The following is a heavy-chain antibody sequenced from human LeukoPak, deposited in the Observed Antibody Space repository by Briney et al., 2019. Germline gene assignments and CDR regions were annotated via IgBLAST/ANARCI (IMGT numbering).Heavy chain of an antibody. J-gene: IGHJ4*02. CDR2: ISGSGGST. CDR3: AKMIYGGNSPLDY. D-gene: IGHD4-23*01. Sequence: GGSLRLSCAASGFTFSSSAMSCVRQAPGKGLEWVSAISGSGGSTYYADSVKGRFTISRDNSKNTLYLQMNSLRAEDTAVYYCAKMIYGGNSPLDYWGQGTPVTVSS. CDR1: GFTFSSSA. V-gene: IGHV3-23*01.